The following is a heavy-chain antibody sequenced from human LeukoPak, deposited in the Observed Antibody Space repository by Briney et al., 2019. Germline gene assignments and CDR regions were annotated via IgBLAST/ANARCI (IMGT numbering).Heavy chain of an antibody. J-gene: IGHJ6*03. D-gene: IGHD1-26*01. Sequence: PGGSLRLSCADSGFTFSNYNMNWVRQAPGKAMEWVSSITSSGTYTFYADSVKGRFTISRDNAKNSLYLQMDSLGPEDTAVYYCARDPYSGNYGTYYYYYMDVWGKGSTVTISS. CDR1: GFTFSNYN. CDR3: ARDPYSGNYGTYYYYYMDV. V-gene: IGHV3-21*01. CDR2: ITSSGTYT.